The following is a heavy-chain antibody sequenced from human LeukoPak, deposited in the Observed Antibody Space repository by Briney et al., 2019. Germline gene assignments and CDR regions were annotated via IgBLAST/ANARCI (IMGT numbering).Heavy chain of an antibody. V-gene: IGHV1-2*06. D-gene: IGHD1-7*01. CDR1: GYTFTGYY. J-gene: IGHJ4*02. CDR3: ARGSYNWNYRMGFDY. Sequence: ASVKVSCKASGYTFTGYYMHWVRQAPGQGLEWMGRINPNSGSTNYAQKFQGRVTMTRDTSISTAYMELSRLRSDDTAVYYCARGSYNWNYRMGFDYWGQGTLVTISS. CDR2: INPNSGST.